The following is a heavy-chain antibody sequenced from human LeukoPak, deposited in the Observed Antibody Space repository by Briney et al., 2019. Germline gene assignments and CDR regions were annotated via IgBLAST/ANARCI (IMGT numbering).Heavy chain of an antibody. CDR2: INHSGST. V-gene: IGHV4-34*01. CDR3: ARRYCSSTSCYGYWFDP. D-gene: IGHD2-2*01. Sequence: SETLSLTCAVYGGSFSGYYWSWIRQPPGKGLEWIGEINHSGSTNYNTSLKSRVTISVDTSKNQFSLKLSSVTAADTAVYYCARRYCSSTSCYGYWFDPWGQGTLVTVSS. CDR1: GGSFSGYY. J-gene: IGHJ5*02.